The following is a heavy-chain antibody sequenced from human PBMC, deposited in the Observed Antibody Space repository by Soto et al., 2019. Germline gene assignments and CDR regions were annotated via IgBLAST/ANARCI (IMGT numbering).Heavy chain of an antibody. Sequence: ASVKVSCKASGGTFSSYAISWVRQAPGQGLEWMGGIIPIFGTANYAQKFQGRVTITADESTSTAYMELSSLRSEDTAVYYCARLPTKYYYDTRTGYWGQGTLVTVSS. J-gene: IGHJ4*02. CDR1: GGTFSSYA. V-gene: IGHV1-69*13. D-gene: IGHD3-22*01. CDR3: ARLPTKYYYDTRTGY. CDR2: IIPIFGTA.